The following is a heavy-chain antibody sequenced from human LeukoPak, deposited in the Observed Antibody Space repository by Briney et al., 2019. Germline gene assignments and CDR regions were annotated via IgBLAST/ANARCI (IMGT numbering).Heavy chain of an antibody. CDR2: IIPILGIA. D-gene: IGHD3-22*01. CDR1: GGTFSSYT. J-gene: IGHJ4*02. V-gene: IGHV1-69*02. CDR3: ARATDSIGHVKGVY. Sequence: SVKVSCKASGGTFSSYTISWVRQAPGQGLEWMGRIIPILGIANYAQKFQGRVTITAHKSTSTAYMELSSLRTQHTALYNSARATDSIGHVKGVYWGQGAPVTVSS.